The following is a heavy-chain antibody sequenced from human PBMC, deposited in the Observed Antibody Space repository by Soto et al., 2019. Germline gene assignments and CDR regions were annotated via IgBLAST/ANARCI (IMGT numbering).Heavy chain of an antibody. V-gene: IGHV3-30-3*01. J-gene: IGHJ4*02. CDR3: ARGAGVYDSSGYYGVFDY. CDR1: GFTFSSYA. CDR2: ISYDGSNK. D-gene: IGHD3-22*01. Sequence: PGGSLRLSCAASGFTFSSYAMHWVRQAPGKGLEWVAVISYDGSNKYYAGSVKGRFTISRDNSKNTLYLQMNSLRAEDTAVYYCARGAGVYDSSGYYGVFDYWGQGTLVTVSS.